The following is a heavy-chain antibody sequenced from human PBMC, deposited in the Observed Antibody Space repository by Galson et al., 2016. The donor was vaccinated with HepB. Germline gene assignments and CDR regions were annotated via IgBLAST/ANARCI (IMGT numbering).Heavy chain of an antibody. Sequence: SLSLSCAASGFTFGDYAMSWFRQAPGKGLEWVGFIRSKAYCGTKESAASLNGRFTISRDASIRLAYLQMNSLKTEDTAVYYCTRDQAIWYWLCMRRDWGGYFDYWGQGTLVTVSS. V-gene: IGHV3-49*03. CDR3: TRDQAIWYWLCMRRDWGGYFDY. D-gene: IGHD2-8*02. J-gene: IGHJ4*02. CDR1: GFTFGDYA. CDR2: IRSKAYCGTK.